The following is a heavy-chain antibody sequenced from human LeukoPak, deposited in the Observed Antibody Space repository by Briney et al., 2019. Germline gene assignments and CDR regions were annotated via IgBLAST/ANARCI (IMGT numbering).Heavy chain of an antibody. V-gene: IGHV1-24*01. Sequence: ASVKVSCKVSGYTLTELSMHWVRQAPGKGLEWMGGFDPEDGETIYAQKFQGRVTMTEDTSTDTAYMELSGLRSEDTAVYYCATDPRIVGATILEFDPWGQGTLVTVSS. CDR1: GYTLTELS. D-gene: IGHD1-26*01. CDR2: FDPEDGET. CDR3: ATDPRIVGATILEFDP. J-gene: IGHJ5*02.